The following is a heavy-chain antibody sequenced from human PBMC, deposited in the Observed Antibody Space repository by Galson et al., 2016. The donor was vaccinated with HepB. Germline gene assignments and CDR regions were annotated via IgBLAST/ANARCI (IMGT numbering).Heavy chain of an antibody. D-gene: IGHD1-7*01. CDR3: ARDGNFGLDCFDN. V-gene: IGHV3-33*08. J-gene: IGHJ4*02. CDR2: IWSDGSNK. CDR1: GFTFSDFW. Sequence: SLRLSCAASGFTFSDFWMHWVRQAPGKGLEWVSGIWSDGSNKDYADSVEGRFTISRDNPKNKLYLQMNSLRAEDTAVYYCARDGNFGLDCFDNWGQGTLVTVSS.